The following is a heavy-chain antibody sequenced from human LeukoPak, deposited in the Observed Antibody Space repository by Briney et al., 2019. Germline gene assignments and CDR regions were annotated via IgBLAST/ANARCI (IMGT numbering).Heavy chain of an antibody. CDR3: ARVTRESPYYYYMDV. J-gene: IGHJ6*03. Sequence: SQTLSLTCTVSGGSISSGSYYWSWIRQPAGKGLEWIGRIYTSGSTNYNPSLKSRVTISVDTSKNQFSLKLSSVTAADTAVYYCARVTRESPYYYYMDVWGKGTTVTISS. CDR2: IYTSGST. V-gene: IGHV4-61*02. CDR1: GGSISSGSYY.